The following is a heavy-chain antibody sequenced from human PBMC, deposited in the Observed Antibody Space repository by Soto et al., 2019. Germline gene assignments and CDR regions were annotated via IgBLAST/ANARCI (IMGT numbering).Heavy chain of an antibody. J-gene: IGHJ4*02. D-gene: IGHD5-12*01. Sequence: QGQLVQSGAEVKKPGSSVKVSCKASGVTFSRQDMRWVRQAPGQGLEWMGGIIPIFGTPQYAEKFQDSVTITADDSTSTAYMELRSLTSEDTAVYYCARNEGRDGYSFDYWGQGTLVTVSS. CDR2: IIPIFGTP. CDR1: GVTFSRQD. V-gene: IGHV1-69*01. CDR3: ARNEGRDGYSFDY.